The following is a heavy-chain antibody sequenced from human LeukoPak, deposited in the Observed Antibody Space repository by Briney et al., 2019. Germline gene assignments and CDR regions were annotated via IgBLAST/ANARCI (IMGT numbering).Heavy chain of an antibody. CDR2: IIPIFGTA. CDR3: ASLAKRSYYFDY. CDR1: GGTFSSYA. J-gene: IGHJ4*02. D-gene: IGHD5-12*01. V-gene: IGHV1-69*05. Sequence: SVKVSCKASGGTFSSYAISWVRQAPGQGLEWMGGIIPIFGTANYAQKFQGRVTITTDESTSTAYMELSSLRSEDTAVYYCASLAKRSYYFDYWGQGTLVTVSS.